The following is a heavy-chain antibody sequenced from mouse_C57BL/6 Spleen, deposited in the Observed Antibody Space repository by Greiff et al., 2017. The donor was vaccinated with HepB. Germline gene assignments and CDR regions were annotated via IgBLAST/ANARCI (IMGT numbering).Heavy chain of an antibody. V-gene: IGHV1-80*01. Sequence: VQLQQSGAELVKPGASVKISCKASGYAFSSYWMNWVKQRPGKGLEWIGQIYPGDGDTNHNGKFKGKATLTADKSSSTAYMQLSSLTSEDSAVYFCARFPITTVVAHWYFDVWGTGTTVTVSS. CDR3: ARFPITTVVAHWYFDV. D-gene: IGHD1-1*01. CDR1: GYAFSSYW. J-gene: IGHJ1*03. CDR2: IYPGDGDT.